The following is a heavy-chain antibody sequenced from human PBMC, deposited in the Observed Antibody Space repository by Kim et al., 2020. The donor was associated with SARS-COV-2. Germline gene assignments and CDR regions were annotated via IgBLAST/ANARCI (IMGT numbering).Heavy chain of an antibody. D-gene: IGHD3-22*01. CDR3: VLDSTGYYYFDH. CDR1: GFTVSNNY. CDR2: IYSGGST. V-gene: IGHV3-66*01. J-gene: IGHJ4*02. Sequence: GGSLRLSCGASGFTVSNNYMSWVRQAPGKGLEWISVIYSGGSTDYADSVKGRFTISRDSPNNTLYLQMNGLRAEDTATYFCVLDSTGYYYFDHWGLGTLVTVSS.